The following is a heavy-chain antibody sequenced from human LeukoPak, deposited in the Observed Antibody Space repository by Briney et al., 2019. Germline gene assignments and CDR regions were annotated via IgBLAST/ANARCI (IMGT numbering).Heavy chain of an antibody. Sequence: PGGSLRLSCAASGFTVSSNYMSWVRQAPGKGLEWVSSLYSRGSTYYADSVKGRFTISRDDSKNTLYLQMNSRRAEDTAVYYCASGGMGARKYYSDPFHYWGQGTLVTVSS. CDR1: GFTVSSNY. J-gene: IGHJ4*02. V-gene: IGHV3-53*01. CDR2: LYSRGST. D-gene: IGHD3-10*01. CDR3: ASGGMGARKYYSDPFHY.